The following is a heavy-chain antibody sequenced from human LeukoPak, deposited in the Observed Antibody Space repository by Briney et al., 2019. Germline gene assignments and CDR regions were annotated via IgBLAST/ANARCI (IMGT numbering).Heavy chain of an antibody. V-gene: IGHV4-59*01. D-gene: IGHD3-3*01. CDR3: ASSITIFGVATLDAFDI. CDR2: IYYSGST. CDR1: GGSISSYY. Sequence: PSETLSLTCTVSGGSISSYYWSWIRQPPGKGLEWIGYIYYSGSTNYNPSLKSRVTISVDTSKNQFSLKLSSVTAADTAVYYCASSITIFGVATLDAFDIWGQGTMVTVSS. J-gene: IGHJ3*02.